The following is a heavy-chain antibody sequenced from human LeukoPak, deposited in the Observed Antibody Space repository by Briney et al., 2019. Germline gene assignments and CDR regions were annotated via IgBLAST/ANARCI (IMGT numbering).Heavy chain of an antibody. D-gene: IGHD3-3*01. J-gene: IGHJ6*04. CDR3: AAIPVFGVVLHQEPV. CDR1: GYTFTGYY. CDR2: FIPILSTA. Sequence: SVKVSCKASGYTFTGYYMHWVRQAPGQGLEWMGVFIPILSTANSTQKFHDRLTITADISTNTAYMELSSLRSEDTAVYFCAAIPVFGVVLHQEPVWGKGTTVTVSS. V-gene: IGHV1-69*10.